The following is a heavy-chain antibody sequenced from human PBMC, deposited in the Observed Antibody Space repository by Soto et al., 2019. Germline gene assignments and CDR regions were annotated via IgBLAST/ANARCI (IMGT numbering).Heavy chain of an antibody. D-gene: IGHD3-10*01. CDR3: ASDRDGSAYYFDY. Sequence: GGSLRLSCAASGFTVSSNYMSWVRQAPGKGLEWVSVIYSGGSTYYADSVKGRFTISRDNSKNTLYLQMNSLRAEDTAVYYCASDRDGSAYYFDYWGQGTLVTVSS. J-gene: IGHJ4*02. CDR2: IYSGGST. CDR1: GFTVSSNY. V-gene: IGHV3-53*01.